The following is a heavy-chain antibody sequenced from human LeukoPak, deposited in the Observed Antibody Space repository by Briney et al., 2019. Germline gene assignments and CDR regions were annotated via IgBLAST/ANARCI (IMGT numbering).Heavy chain of an antibody. D-gene: IGHD5-24*01. CDR3: ARKEVGWLQLPFDY. Sequence: PGGSLRLSCAASGFTVSSNYMSWVRQAPGKGLEWVANIKQDGSEKYYVDSVKGRFTISRDNAKNSLYLQMNSLRAEDTAVYYCARKEVGWLQLPFDYWGQGTLVTVSS. J-gene: IGHJ4*02. V-gene: IGHV3-7*01. CDR1: GFTVSSNY. CDR2: IKQDGSEK.